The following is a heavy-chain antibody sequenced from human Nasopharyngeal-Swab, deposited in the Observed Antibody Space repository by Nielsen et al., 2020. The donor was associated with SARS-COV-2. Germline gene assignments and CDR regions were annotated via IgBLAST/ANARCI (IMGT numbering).Heavy chain of an antibody. Sequence: SETLSLTCTVSGGSISGYYWSWTRQLPGKGLEWIGYIYHSGSSNYNPSLKSRVTISVDTSKNQFSLTLSSVTAADTAVYYCARGTRTVFDPWGQGTLVTVSS. CDR1: GGSISGYY. CDR3: ARGTRTVFDP. V-gene: IGHV4-59*12. CDR2: IYHSGSS. D-gene: IGHD4-17*01. J-gene: IGHJ5*02.